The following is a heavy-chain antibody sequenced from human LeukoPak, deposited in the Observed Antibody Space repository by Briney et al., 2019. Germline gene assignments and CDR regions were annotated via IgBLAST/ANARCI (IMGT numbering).Heavy chain of an antibody. CDR1: GGAFCGYY. CDR2: IKHRGST. J-gene: IGHJ4*02. CDR3: ARAGGYCSGGSCYS. D-gene: IGHD2-15*01. Sequence: TSETLSLTRAVYGGAFCGYYRSSGPQRPGEGLEWSGEIKHRGSTNYNPSLKSRATISLDTPTKQFSLKLSSLTPAHTAVYQCARAGGYCSGGSCYSWGQGTLVTVSS. V-gene: IGHV4-34*01.